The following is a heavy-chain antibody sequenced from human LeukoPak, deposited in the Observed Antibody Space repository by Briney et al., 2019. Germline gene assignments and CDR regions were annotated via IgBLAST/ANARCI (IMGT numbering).Heavy chain of an antibody. D-gene: IGHD6-13*01. Sequence: SETLSLTCTVSGGSISSYYWSWIRLHAGKGLEWIGRIYTSGSTNYNPSLKSRVTMSVDTSKNQFSLKLSSVTAADTAVYYCARDSIAAAGWAFDIWGQGTMVTVSS. V-gene: IGHV4-4*07. CDR1: GGSISSYY. CDR2: IYTSGST. J-gene: IGHJ3*02. CDR3: ARDSIAAAGWAFDI.